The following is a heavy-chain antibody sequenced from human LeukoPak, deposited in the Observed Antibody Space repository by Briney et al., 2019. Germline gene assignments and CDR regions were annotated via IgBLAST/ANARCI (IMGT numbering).Heavy chain of an antibody. D-gene: IGHD3-9*01. CDR3: TTGAYDISTAHYNVIRDQYDS. V-gene: IGHV3-15*01. J-gene: IGHJ4*02. CDR1: GFTFSDAW. Sequence: GGSLRLSCAASGFTFSDAWMIWVRQAPGKGLEWVGRIKSKSDGGTTDYGAPVKGRFTISRDDSKNTLYLQMNSLKTEDTAVYYCTTGAYDISTAHYNVIRDQYDSWGQGTQVTVSS. CDR2: IKSKSDGGTT.